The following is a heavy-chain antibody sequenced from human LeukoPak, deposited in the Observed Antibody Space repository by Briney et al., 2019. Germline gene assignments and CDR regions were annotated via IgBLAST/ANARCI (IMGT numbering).Heavy chain of an antibody. CDR2: IRYDGSDK. D-gene: IGHD2-15*01. CDR1: GFAFRTYG. V-gene: IGHV3-30*02. J-gene: IGHJ4*02. CDR3: ANMVVAAGSVSDY. Sequence: GGSLRLSCAASGFAFRTYGMHWVRQAPGKGLEWVAFIRYDGSDKYYADPVKGRLTISRDNSKNTLYLQMNSLRPDDTAVYYCANMVVAAGSVSDYWRQGTLVTVSS.